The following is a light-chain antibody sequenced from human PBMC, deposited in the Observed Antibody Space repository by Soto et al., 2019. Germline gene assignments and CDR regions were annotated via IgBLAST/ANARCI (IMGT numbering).Light chain of an antibody. V-gene: IGKV1-39*01. CDR1: QSISSY. CDR3: QQSYSTHPT. J-gene: IGKJ1*01. Sequence: DIQMTQSPSSLSASVGDRVTITCRASQSISSYLNWYQQKPGKAPKLLIYAASSLQSGVPSRFSGSGSGTDFSLTISSLQPEDFATYYCQQSYSTHPTFGQVTKVEIK. CDR2: AAS.